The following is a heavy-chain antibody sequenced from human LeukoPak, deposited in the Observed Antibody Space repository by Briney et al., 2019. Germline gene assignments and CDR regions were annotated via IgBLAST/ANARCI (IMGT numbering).Heavy chain of an antibody. D-gene: IGHD3-22*01. Sequence: ASVKVSCKASGGTFSSYAISWVRQAPGQGLEWMGRIIPIFGTANYAQKFQGRVTITTGESTSTAYMELSSLRSEDPAVYYCARGYYDSSGYYQFDYWGQGTLVTVSS. CDR1: GGTFSSYA. CDR3: ARGYYDSSGYYQFDY. V-gene: IGHV1-69*05. J-gene: IGHJ4*02. CDR2: IIPIFGTA.